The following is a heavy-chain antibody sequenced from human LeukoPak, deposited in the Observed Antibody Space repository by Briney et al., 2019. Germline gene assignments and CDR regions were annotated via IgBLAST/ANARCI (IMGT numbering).Heavy chain of an antibody. J-gene: IGHJ5*02. V-gene: IGHV4-31*03. D-gene: IGHD3-9*01. CDR3: ARGNGDYDILTGYYEGGYNWFDP. CDR2: IYYSGST. CDR1: GGSISSGGYY. Sequence: PSQTLSLTCTVSGGSISSGGYYWSWIRQHPGKGLEWIGYIYYSGSTYYNPSLKSRVTISVDTSKNQFSLKLSSVTAADTAVYYCARGNGDYDILTGYYEGGYNWFDPWGQGTLVTVSP.